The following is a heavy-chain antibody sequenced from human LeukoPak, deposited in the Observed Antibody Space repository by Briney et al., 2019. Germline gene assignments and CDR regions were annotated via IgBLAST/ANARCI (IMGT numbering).Heavy chain of an antibody. CDR1: GFTFSTYA. Sequence: PGGSLRLSCVASGFTFSTYAMGWVRQVPGKGLEWVSSVSESGGSTYYADSVKGRFTISRDNSKNTLYLQMNSLRAEDTAVYYCAKDRGYSGYDPSDYWGQGTLVTVSS. CDR2: VSESGGST. CDR3: AKDRGYSGYDPSDY. J-gene: IGHJ4*02. D-gene: IGHD5-12*01. V-gene: IGHV3-23*01.